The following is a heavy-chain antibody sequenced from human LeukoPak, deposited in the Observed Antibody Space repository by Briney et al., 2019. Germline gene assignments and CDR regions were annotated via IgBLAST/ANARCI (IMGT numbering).Heavy chain of an antibody. J-gene: IGHJ4*02. Sequence: PGGSLSLSCAASGFTFSSFWMHWVRRAPGKGLVWVSRINSDGSSTSYADSVKGRFTISRDNAKNTLYLQMNSRRGEDTAVYYCARIMSGDTLTGVDYWGQRTVVTVSS. V-gene: IGHV3-74*01. CDR1: GFTFSSFW. CDR3: ARIMSGDTLTGVDY. D-gene: IGHD3-9*01. CDR2: INSDGSST.